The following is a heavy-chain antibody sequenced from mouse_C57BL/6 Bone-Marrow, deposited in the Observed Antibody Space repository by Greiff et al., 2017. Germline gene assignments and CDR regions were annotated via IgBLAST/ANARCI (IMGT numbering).Heavy chain of an antibody. V-gene: IGHV2-5*01. J-gene: IGHJ2*01. CDR1: GFSLTSYG. CDR3: DKNGGSSGYVDD. CDR2: IWRGGST. Sequence: VQLVESGPGLVQPSQSLSITCTVSGFSLTSYGVHWVRQSPGQGLEWLGVIWRGGSTDYNAAFMYRLSITKDNSKSQVFLNMNSLQADDTAIYYGDKNGGSSGYVDDWGQGTTLTVSA. D-gene: IGHD3-2*02.